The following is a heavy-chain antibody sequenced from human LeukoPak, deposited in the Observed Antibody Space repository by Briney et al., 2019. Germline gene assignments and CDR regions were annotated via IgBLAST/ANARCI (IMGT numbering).Heavy chain of an antibody. CDR1: GFTFSNDW. CDR2: INQDESKK. V-gene: IGHV3-7*01. J-gene: IGHJ6*03. D-gene: IGHD3-22*01. Sequence: GGSLRLSCAASGFTFSNDWMCWVRQAPGKGLEWVANINQDESKKYYADSVKGRFTISRDNAKNSLYLQMNSLRAEDTAVYYCARGEVYYYDSSGYYYYYYYMDVWGKGTTVTVSS. CDR3: ARGEVYYYDSSGYYYYYYYMDV.